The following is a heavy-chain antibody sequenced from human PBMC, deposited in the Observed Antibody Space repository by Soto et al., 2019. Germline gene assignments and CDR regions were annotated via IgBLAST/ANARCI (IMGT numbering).Heavy chain of an antibody. J-gene: IGHJ6*02. D-gene: IGHD1-26*01. V-gene: IGHV3-30-3*01. CDR3: ARTPRGQWELPYYYYCMDV. CDR1: GFTFSSYA. CDR2: ISYDGSNK. Sequence: QVQLVESGGGVVQPGRSLRLSCAASGFTFSSYAMHWVRQAPGKGLEWVADISYDGSNKYYADSVKGRFTIYRDNYKNTLYLQMNSLRAEDTAVYYCARTPRGQWELPYYYYCMDVWCQVTTVTVSS.